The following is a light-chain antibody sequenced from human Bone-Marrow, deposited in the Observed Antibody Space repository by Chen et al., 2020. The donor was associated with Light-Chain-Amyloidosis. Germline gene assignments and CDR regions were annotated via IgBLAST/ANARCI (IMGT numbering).Light chain of an antibody. J-gene: IGLJ3*02. CDR2: EDD. V-gene: IGLV6-57*01. CDR3: QSYQGSSQGV. Sequence: NFMLTQPHSVSESPWKTVIIPCTRSSGSIATNYVQWYQQRPGSSPTTVVYEDDQIPSGVTDRFSGSIDRSSNSASLTISGLKTEDEADYYCQSYQGSSQGVFGGGTKLTVL. CDR1: SGSIATNY.